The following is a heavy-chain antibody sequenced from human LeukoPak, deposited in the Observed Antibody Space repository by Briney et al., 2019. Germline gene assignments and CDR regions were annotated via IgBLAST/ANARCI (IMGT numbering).Heavy chain of an antibody. D-gene: IGHD3-10*01. CDR1: GGSVNEYF. CDR3: ARQIILILSGHASPYYTDV. J-gene: IGHJ6*03. CDR2: VYSDGIA. Sequence: PSETLSLTCTVSGGSVNEYFWSWLRQPPGRGLEWIGYVYSDGIADYSPSLKGRATISVDSSKNQVSLSLRSATAADTTVYYSARQIILILSGHASPYYTDVWGRGTTVVVSS. V-gene: IGHV4-59*02.